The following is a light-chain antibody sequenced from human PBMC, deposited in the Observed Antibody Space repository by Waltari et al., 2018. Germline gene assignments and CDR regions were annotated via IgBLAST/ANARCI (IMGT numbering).Light chain of an antibody. J-gene: IGKJ1*01. CDR2: WAS. V-gene: IGKV4-1*01. CDR3: QQYFGTPWT. CDR1: QNILYHSNNKNY. Sequence: DIVLTQSPDSLPVSLGERATINCKSSQNILYHSNNKNYLAWYQQKPGQPPKLLIYWASPRESGVPDRFSGSGSGTDFTLTISSLQAEDVAVYYCQQYFGTPWTFGQGTKVEIK.